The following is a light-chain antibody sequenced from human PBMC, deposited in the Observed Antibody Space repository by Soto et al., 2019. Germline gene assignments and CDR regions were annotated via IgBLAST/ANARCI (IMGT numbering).Light chain of an antibody. V-gene: IGKV3-15*01. CDR3: QQYSNWPLT. J-gene: IGKJ4*01. CDR2: GAS. Sequence: EIVMTQSPATLSVSPGGRATLSCRASQSISDTLAWYQQKPGQAPRLLIHGASTRAPGIPARFSGSGSGTEFTLTINSLQSEDFAVYYCQQYSNWPLTFGGGTKVDIK. CDR1: QSISDT.